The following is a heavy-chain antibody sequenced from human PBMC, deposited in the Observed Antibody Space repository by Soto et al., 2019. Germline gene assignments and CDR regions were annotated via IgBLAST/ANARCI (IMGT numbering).Heavy chain of an antibody. V-gene: IGHV3-9*01. CDR2: ISGNSGSI. J-gene: IGHJ6*02. CDR1: GFTFDDYA. CDR3: AKDAITMVRGVISYDGMDV. D-gene: IGHD3-10*01. Sequence: EVQLVEFGGGLVQPGRSLRLSCAASGFTFDDYAMHWVRQAPGKGLEWVSGISGNSGSIGYADSVKGRFTISRDNAKNSMYLQMNSLRAEDTALYYCAKDAITMVRGVISYDGMDVWGQGTTVTVSS.